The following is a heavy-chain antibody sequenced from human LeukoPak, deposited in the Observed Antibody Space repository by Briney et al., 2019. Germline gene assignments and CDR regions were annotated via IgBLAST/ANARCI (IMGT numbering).Heavy chain of an antibody. Sequence: PGGSLRLSCAVSGFTFSDLYLDWVRQAPGKGLEWVGRTKNKVNSYTIEYAASVKGRFTISRDDSKNSLDLQMNSLNTEDTAVYYCTGGEGWRYWGQGTLVTVSS. CDR3: TGGEGWRY. CDR2: TKNKVNSYTI. D-gene: IGHD6-19*01. J-gene: IGHJ4*02. V-gene: IGHV3-72*01. CDR1: GFTFSDLY.